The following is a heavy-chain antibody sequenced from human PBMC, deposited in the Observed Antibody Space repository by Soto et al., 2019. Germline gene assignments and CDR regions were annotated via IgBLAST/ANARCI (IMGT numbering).Heavy chain of an antibody. CDR2: INAGNGNT. CDR3: ARDLGGSPDY. V-gene: IGHV1-3*01. J-gene: IGHJ4*02. CDR1: GYTFTSYA. D-gene: IGHD5-12*01. Sequence: QVQLVQSGAEVKKPGASVKVSCKASGYTFTSYAIHWVRQAPGQRLEWMGWINAGNGNTKYSQKFQDRVTITRDTSASTAYMDLSSLRSEDTAVYYCARDLGGSPDYWGQGTLVTVSS.